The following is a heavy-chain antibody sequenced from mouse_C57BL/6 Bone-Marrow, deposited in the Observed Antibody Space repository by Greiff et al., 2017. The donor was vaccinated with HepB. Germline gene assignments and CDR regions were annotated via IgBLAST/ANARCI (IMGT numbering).Heavy chain of an antibody. CDR1: GFNIKNTY. J-gene: IGHJ3*01. V-gene: IGHV14-3*01. D-gene: IGHD1-1*01. CDR2: IDPANGNT. CDR3: ALFITTEVRGFAY. Sequence: VQLQQSVAELVRPGASVKLSCTASGFNIKNTYMHWVKQRPEQGLEWIGRIDPANGNTKYAPKFQGKATITADTSSNTAYLQLSSLTSEDTAIYYCALFITTEVRGFAYWGQGTLVTVSA.